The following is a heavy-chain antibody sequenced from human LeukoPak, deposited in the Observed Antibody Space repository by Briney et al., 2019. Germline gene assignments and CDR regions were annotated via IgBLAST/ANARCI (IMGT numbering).Heavy chain of an antibody. D-gene: IGHD6-13*01. V-gene: IGHV3-23*01. Sequence: GGSLRLSCAASGFTFSSYAMSWVRQAPGKGLEWVSAISGSGGSTYYADSVKGRFTISRDNSKNTLYLQMNSPRAEDTAVYYCAKSGYSSLTRFDYWGQGTLVTVSS. CDR2: ISGSGGST. CDR1: GFTFSSYA. CDR3: AKSGYSSLTRFDY. J-gene: IGHJ4*02.